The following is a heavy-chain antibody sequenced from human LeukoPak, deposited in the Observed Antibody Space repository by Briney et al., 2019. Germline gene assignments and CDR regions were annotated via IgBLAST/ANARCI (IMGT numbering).Heavy chain of an antibody. CDR2: ISISGTNM. D-gene: IGHD3-22*01. CDR1: GFTFSGYE. Sequence: GGSLRLSCAASGFTFSGYEMNWVHQAPGKGLEWVSYISISGTNMLYADSVKGRFTISRDNSRTSLYLQMSSLRAEDTAIYYCARGGGSAYHYNAFDIWGLGTMVTVSS. J-gene: IGHJ3*02. CDR3: ARGGGSAYHYNAFDI. V-gene: IGHV3-48*03.